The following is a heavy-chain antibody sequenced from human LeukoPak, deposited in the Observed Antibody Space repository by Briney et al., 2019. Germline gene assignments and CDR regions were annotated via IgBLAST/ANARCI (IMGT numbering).Heavy chain of an antibody. CDR2: IYYSGST. J-gene: IGHJ6*03. D-gene: IGHD3-3*01. Sequence: SETLSLTCTVSGGSISSHYWSWIRQPPGKGLEWIGYIYYSGSTNYNPSLKSRVTISVDTSKNQFSLKLSSVTAADTAVYYCARVTTYYDFWSGYFAPYYYYYMDVWGKGTTVTVSS. CDR1: GGSISSHY. V-gene: IGHV4-59*11. CDR3: ARVTTYYDFWSGYFAPYYYYYMDV.